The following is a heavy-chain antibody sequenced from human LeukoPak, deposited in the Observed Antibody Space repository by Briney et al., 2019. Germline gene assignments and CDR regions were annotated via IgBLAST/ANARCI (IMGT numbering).Heavy chain of an antibody. Sequence: PSETLSLTSTVSGGSISGYYWTWIRQPPGKGLEWIGQIYYNGKADYNPSLESRITISVDTSKNKISLKLNSVTAADTAIYYCAKFGADYDMYVWGQGITVAVSS. CDR2: IYYNGKA. D-gene: IGHD3-16*01. CDR1: GGSISGYY. CDR3: AKFGADYDMYV. J-gene: IGHJ6*02. V-gene: IGHV4-59*01.